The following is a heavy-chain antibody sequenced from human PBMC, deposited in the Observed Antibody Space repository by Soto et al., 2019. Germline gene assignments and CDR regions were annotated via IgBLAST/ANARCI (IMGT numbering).Heavy chain of an antibody. D-gene: IGHD6-6*01. V-gene: IGHV5-10-1*01. Sequence: PGASLKISCKGSGYSFTSYWISWVRQMPGKGLEWMGRIDPSDSYTNYSPSFQGHVTISADKSISTAYLQWSSLKASDTAMYYCAFQKMAARQYYYGMDVWGQGTTVTVSS. J-gene: IGHJ6*02. CDR1: GYSFTSYW. CDR3: AFQKMAARQYYYGMDV. CDR2: IDPSDSYT.